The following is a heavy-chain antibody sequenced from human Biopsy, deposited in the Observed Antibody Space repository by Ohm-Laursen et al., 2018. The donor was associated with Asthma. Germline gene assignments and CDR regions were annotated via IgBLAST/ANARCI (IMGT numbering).Heavy chain of an antibody. D-gene: IGHD7-27*01. Sequence: SLRLSCTASGFTVSTNGMSWVRQAPGKGLEWVSSITGSGGFTYYADSVKGRFTISRDKSENTLYLQMNSLRAEDTAVYYCARDAPTGGYIDYWGLGTLVTVSS. J-gene: IGHJ4*02. CDR1: GFTVSTNG. CDR3: ARDAPTGGYIDY. V-gene: IGHV3-23*01. CDR2: ITGSGGFT.